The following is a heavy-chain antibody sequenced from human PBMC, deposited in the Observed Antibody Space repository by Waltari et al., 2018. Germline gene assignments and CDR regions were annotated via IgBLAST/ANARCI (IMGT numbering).Heavy chain of an antibody. CDR2: INCRNGGT. D-gene: IGHD2-21*01. Sequence: QVNLVQSGADVRKPGASVTVSCKASGYIFINDFIHWVRQAPGQGLEWIGRINCRNGGTDYAQKFQGRVTLTRDTSISTAYMELSGLTLDDTAIYYCTVIAGDFDIWGPGTMVTASS. J-gene: IGHJ3*02. V-gene: IGHV1-2*06. CDR3: TVIAGDFDI. CDR1: GYIFINDF.